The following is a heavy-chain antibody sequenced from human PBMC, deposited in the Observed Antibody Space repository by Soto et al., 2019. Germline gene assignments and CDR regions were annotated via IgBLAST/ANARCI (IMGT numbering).Heavy chain of an antibody. CDR1: GGSISSYY. Sequence: PSETLSLTCTVPGGSISSYYWSWIRQPPGKGLEWIGYIFYSGSTNYNPSLKSRVTISVDTSKNQFSLKLSSVTAADTAVYYCARNTDTYDFWSGYTYPNWFDPWGQGTLVTVS. J-gene: IGHJ5*02. CDR3: ARNTDTYDFWSGYTYPNWFDP. V-gene: IGHV4-59*01. D-gene: IGHD3-3*01. CDR2: IFYSGST.